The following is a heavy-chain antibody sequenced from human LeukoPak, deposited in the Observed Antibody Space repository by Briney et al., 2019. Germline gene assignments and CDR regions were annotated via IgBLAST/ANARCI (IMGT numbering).Heavy chain of an antibody. V-gene: IGHV4-39*01. CDR1: GGSISSSSYY. CDR2: IYYSGST. Sequence: SETLSLTCTVSGGSISSSSYYWGWIRQPPGKGLEWIGRIYYSGSTYYNPSLKSRVTISVDTSKNQFSLKLSSVTAADTAVYYCARQGYSYGYPYYFDYWGQGTLVTVSS. CDR3: ARQGYSYGYPYYFDY. D-gene: IGHD5-18*01. J-gene: IGHJ4*02.